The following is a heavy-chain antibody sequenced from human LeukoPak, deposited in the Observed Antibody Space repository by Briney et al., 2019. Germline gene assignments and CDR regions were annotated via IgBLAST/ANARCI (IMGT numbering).Heavy chain of an antibody. J-gene: IGHJ4*02. CDR2: ISSSGSTI. D-gene: IGHD2/OR15-2a*01. Sequence: GGSLRLSCAASGFTFDDYTMHWIRQAPGKGLEWVSYISSSGSTIYYADSVKGRFTISRDNAKNSLYLQMNSLRAEDTAVYYCASNSRARWLDPYFDYWGQGTLVTVSS. CDR1: GFTFDDYT. V-gene: IGHV3-11*04. CDR3: ASNSRARWLDPYFDY.